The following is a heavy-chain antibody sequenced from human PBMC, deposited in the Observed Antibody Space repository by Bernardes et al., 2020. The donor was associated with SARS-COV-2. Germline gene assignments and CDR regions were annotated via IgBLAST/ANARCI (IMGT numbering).Heavy chain of an antibody. J-gene: IGHJ5*02. V-gene: IGHV1-2*02. D-gene: IGHD2-21*02. CDR1: GYTFTGYF. Sequence: ASVKVSCKTSGYTFTGYFIHWVRQAPGQGLEWMGWINPNSGDTYYAPKFQGRVTMTRDTSINTAYMEMSRLTFDDTAVYYCARGLKTCGGDCPWGQGTLVTVSS. CDR2: INPNSGDT. CDR3: ARGLKTCGGDCP.